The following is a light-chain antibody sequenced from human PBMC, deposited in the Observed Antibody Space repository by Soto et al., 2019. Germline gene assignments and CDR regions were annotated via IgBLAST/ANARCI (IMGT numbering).Light chain of an antibody. CDR2: DAS. V-gene: IGKV1-17*01. CDR1: QGIRND. J-gene: IGKJ5*01. CDR3: QQYNTYST. Sequence: DIQMTQSPSTLPASVGDRVTITCRASQGIRNDLGWYQQKPGKAPKRLIYDASSLKSGVPARFSGSGSGTEFTLTISSLQPDDFATYYCQQYNTYSTFGQGTRLEIK.